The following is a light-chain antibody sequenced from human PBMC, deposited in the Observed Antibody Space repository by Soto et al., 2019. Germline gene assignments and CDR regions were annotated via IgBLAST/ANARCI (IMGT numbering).Light chain of an antibody. CDR3: SSYTSSSPLYV. Sequence: QSVLTQPASVSGSPGQSITISCTGTNSDIGFYNYVSWYQQHPGEAPKLIIYEVAKRPSGVSSRFSGSKSGNTASLTISGLQAEDDADYHCSSYTSSSPLYVFGTGTKVTVL. V-gene: IGLV2-14*01. CDR1: NSDIGFYNY. CDR2: EVA. J-gene: IGLJ1*01.